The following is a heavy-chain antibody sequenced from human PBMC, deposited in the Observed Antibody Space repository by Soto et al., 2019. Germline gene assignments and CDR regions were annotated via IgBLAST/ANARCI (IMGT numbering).Heavy chain of an antibody. CDR2: INAGNGNT. CDR1: GYTFTSYA. Sequence: QVQLVQSGAEVKKPGASVKVSCKASGYTFTSYAMHWVRQAPGQRLEWMGWINAGNGNTKYSQKFQGRVTITRDTSASTAYMELSSLRSEDTAVYYCARGASITIFGVVPPFDPWGQGTLVTVSS. D-gene: IGHD3-3*01. J-gene: IGHJ5*02. V-gene: IGHV1-3*01. CDR3: ARGASITIFGVVPPFDP.